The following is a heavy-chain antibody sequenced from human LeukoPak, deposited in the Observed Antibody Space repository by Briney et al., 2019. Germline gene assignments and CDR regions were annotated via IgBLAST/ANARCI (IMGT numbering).Heavy chain of an antibody. D-gene: IGHD6-13*01. CDR1: GGSISSYY. Sequence: SETLSLTCTVSGGSISSYYWSWIRQPPGKGLEWIGYIYYSGSTNYNPSLKSRVTISVDTSKDQFSLKLSSVTAADTAVYYCARGTLYSSRFWSDPWGQGTLVTVSS. CDR3: ARGTLYSSRFWSDP. CDR2: IYYSGST. J-gene: IGHJ5*02. V-gene: IGHV4-59*01.